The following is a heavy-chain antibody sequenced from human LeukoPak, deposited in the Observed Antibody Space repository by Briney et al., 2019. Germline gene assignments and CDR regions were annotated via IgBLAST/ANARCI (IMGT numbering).Heavy chain of an antibody. Sequence: SETLSLTCAVYGGSFSGYYWSWIRQPPGKGLEWIWEINHSGSTNYNTSLKSRVTISVDTSKNQFSLKLSSVTAADTAVYYCARGDIVGVVAATRNWFEPWGQGTLVTVSS. V-gene: IGHV4-34*01. J-gene: IGHJ5*02. D-gene: IGHD2-15*01. CDR1: GGSFSGYY. CDR3: ARGDIVGVVAATRNWFEP. CDR2: INHSGST.